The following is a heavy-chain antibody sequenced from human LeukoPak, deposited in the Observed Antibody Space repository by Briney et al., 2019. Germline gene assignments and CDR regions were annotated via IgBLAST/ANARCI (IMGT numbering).Heavy chain of an antibody. J-gene: IGHJ4*02. CDR2: ISSSSSYI. CDR3: ARFYIGSWRFDY. CDR1: GFTFSSYS. D-gene: IGHD3-10*01. V-gene: IGHV3-21*01. Sequence: KAGGSLRHSCAASGFTFSSYSMNWVRQAPGKGLEWVSSISSSSSYIYYADSVKGRFTISRDNAKNSLYLQMNSLRAEDTAVYYCARFYIGSWRFDYWGQGSLVTVSS.